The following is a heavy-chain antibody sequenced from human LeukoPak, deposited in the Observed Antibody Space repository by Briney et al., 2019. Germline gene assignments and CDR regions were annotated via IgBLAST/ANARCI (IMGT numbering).Heavy chain of an antibody. CDR3: AGTYGSGSYLYFDY. CDR2: IYYSGST. V-gene: IGHV4-31*11. J-gene: IGHJ4*02. D-gene: IGHD3-10*01. CDR1: GGSISSGGYY. Sequence: TSETLSLTCAVSGGSISSGGYYWSWIRQHPGKGLEWIGYIYYSGSTYYNPSLKSRVTISVDTSKNQFSLKLSSVTAADTAVYYCAGTYGSGSYLYFDYWGQGTLVTVSS.